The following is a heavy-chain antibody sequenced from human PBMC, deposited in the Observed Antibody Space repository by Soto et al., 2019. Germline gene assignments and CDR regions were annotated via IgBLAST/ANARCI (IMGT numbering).Heavy chain of an antibody. D-gene: IGHD4-4*01. V-gene: IGHV5-51*01. CDR1: GYTFTNYW. CDR3: ARLVSLLQPIDS. CDR2: IFPRDFGV. J-gene: IGHJ5*01. Sequence: GESLKISCQTSGYTFTNYWIGWVRQMPGGGLAWLGLIFPRDFGVRYSPSFAGQVTTSADRSTATASLPWRSLEASDSALYFCARLVSLLQPIDSWGQGTPVTVSS.